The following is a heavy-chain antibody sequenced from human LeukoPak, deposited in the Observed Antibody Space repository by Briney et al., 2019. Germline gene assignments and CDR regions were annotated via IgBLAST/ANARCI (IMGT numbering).Heavy chain of an antibody. J-gene: IGHJ4*02. CDR1: GGSISSSSYY. CDR2: IYYSGST. D-gene: IGHD4-17*01. CDR3: ARLAANTVDY. V-gene: IGHV4-39*01. Sequence: PSETLSLTCTVSGGSISSSSYYWGWIRQPPGKGLEWIGSIYYSGSTYYNPSLKSRVTISVDTSKNQIPLKVSSVTAADTAVYYCARLAANTVDYWGQGTLVTVSS.